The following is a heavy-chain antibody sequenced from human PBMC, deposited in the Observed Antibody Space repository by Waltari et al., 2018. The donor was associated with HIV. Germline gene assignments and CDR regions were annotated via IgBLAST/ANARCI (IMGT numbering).Heavy chain of an antibody. Sequence: EVQLLESGGGLVQPGGSLRLSCAASGFHFRNFAMSWVRQAPGKVPELVSALGGRGSTASDADSVKGRFTISRDFSNNTLFLQMNNLRAEDTAVYFCAKSMRDLRPSAYDVWGQGTLVAISS. V-gene: IGHV3-23*01. CDR2: LGGRGSTA. CDR1: GFHFRNFA. CDR3: AKSMRDLRPSAYDV. J-gene: IGHJ3*01. D-gene: IGHD2-8*01.